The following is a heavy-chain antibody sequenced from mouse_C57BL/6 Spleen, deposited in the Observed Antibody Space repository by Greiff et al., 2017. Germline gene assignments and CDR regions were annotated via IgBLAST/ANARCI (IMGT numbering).Heavy chain of an antibody. CDR1: GYSITSGYY. D-gene: IGHD4-1*01. CDR2: ISYDGSN. V-gene: IGHV3-6*01. Sequence: EVQLQESGPGLVKPSQSLSLTCSVTGYSITSGYYWNWIRQFPGNKLEWMGYISYDGSNNYNPSLKNRITITRDTPKNQFFLKLNSVTTDYTATYYVARENWDEDCYFDVWGTGTTVTVSS. J-gene: IGHJ1*03. CDR3: ARENWDEDCYFDV.